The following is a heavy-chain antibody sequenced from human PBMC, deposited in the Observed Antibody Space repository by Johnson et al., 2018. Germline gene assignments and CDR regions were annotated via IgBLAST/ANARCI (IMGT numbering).Heavy chain of an antibody. CDR3: AKVEYSGSYLHAFDI. Sequence: QVQLVQSGGGVVQPGGSLRLSCAASGFTFSSSAMHWVRQAPGKGLEWVAVISYDGSNKYYADSVKGRFTISRDNSKNTRYLQRNSLRAEDTAVYYCAKVEYSGSYLHAFDIWGQGTMVTVSS. CDR2: ISYDGSNK. D-gene: IGHD1-26*01. J-gene: IGHJ3*02. CDR1: GFTFSSSA. V-gene: IGHV3-30-3*02.